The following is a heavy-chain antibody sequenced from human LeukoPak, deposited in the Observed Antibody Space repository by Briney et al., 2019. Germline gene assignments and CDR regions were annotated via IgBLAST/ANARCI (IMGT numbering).Heavy chain of an antibody. CDR3: ARASLSGYDY. Sequence: PGGSLRLSCVASGFTFSSFGMNWVRQAPGKGLEWVSYIGSGSSAIHYADSVKGRFTIFRDNAKNSLYLQMNSLRDEDAAVYHCARASLSGYDYWGQGTLSPSPQ. V-gene: IGHV3-48*02. J-gene: IGHJ4*02. CDR2: IGSGSSAI. D-gene: IGHD3-22*01. CDR1: GFTFSSFG.